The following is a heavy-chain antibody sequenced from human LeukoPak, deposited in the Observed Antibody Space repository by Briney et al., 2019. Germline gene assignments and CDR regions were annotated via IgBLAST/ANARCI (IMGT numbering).Heavy chain of an antibody. D-gene: IGHD4-17*01. CDR3: ARDVRSYFDY. J-gene: IGHJ4*02. Sequence: PGGSLRLSCAASGFTFSSYSMNWVRQAPGKGPEWVSSISSSSSYIYYADSVKGRFTISRDNAKNSLYLQMNSLRAEDTAVYYCARDVRSYFDYWGQGTLVTVSS. CDR1: GFTFSSYS. CDR2: ISSSSSYI. V-gene: IGHV3-21*01.